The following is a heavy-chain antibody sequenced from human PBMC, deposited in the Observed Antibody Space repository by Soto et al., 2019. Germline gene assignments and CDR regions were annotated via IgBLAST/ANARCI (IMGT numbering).Heavy chain of an antibody. D-gene: IGHD6-19*01. V-gene: IGHV3-33*01. CDR1: GFTFSSYG. Sequence: QVQLVESGGGVVQPGRSLRLSCAASGFTFSSYGMHWVRQAPGKGLEWMAGIWSDGSDKYYADSVKGRFTISRDNSNNTVFLQMNSLRAEDTAVYFCARGPVSSAWYFGGNWGQGTLVTVSS. J-gene: IGHJ4*02. CDR2: IWSDGSDK. CDR3: ARGPVSSAWYFGGN.